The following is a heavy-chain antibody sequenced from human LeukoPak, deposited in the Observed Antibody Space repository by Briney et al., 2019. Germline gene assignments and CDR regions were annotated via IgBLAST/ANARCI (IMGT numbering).Heavy chain of an antibody. D-gene: IGHD2-8*01. CDR1: GYTFTSYA. CDR2: INAGNGNT. CDR3: ARPPYCTNGVCTGHFQH. J-gene: IGHJ1*01. V-gene: IGHV1-3*01. Sequence: ASVKVSCKASGYTFTSYAMHWVRQAPGQRLEWMGWINAGNGNTKYSQKFQGRVTITRDTSASTAYMELSSLRSEDTAVYYCARPPYCTNGVCTGHFQHWGQGTLVTVSS.